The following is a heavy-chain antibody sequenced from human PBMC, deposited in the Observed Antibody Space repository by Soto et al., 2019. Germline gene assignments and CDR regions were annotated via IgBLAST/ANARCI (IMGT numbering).Heavy chain of an antibody. CDR1: GFTVSSNY. CDR2: IYSGGST. CDR3: ARVRINCSRCSHYNRYSQSTPAPSLGAGGSSPSSNYY. V-gene: IGHV3-53*01. J-gene: IGHJ6*01. D-gene: IGHD2-2*01. Sequence: RRLSCAASGFTVSSNYMSWVRQAPGKGLEWVSVIYSGGSTYYADSVKGRFTISRDNSKNTLYLQMNSLRAEDTAVYYCARVRINCSRCSHYNRYSQSTPAPSLGAGGSSPSSNYY.